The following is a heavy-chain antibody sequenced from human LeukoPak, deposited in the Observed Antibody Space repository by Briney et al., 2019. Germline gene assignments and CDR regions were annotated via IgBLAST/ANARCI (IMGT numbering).Heavy chain of an antibody. CDR3: ARGGSSGWYGAFDI. CDR2: IYYSGST. J-gene: IGHJ3*02. Sequence: SETLSPTCTVSGGSISSSSYYWGWIRQPPGKGLEWIGSIYYSGSTYYNPSLKSRVTISVDTSKNQFSLKLSSVTAADTAVYYCARGGSSGWYGAFDIWGQGTMVTVSS. V-gene: IGHV4-39*07. D-gene: IGHD6-19*01. CDR1: GGSISSSSYY.